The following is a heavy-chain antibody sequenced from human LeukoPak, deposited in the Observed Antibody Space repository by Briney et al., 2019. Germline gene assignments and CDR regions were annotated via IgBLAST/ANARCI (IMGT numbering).Heavy chain of an antibody. Sequence: GGSLRLSCAASGFTFSSYGIHWVRQAPGKGLEWVAFIRHDGSNKYYADSVKGRFTISRDNSKSTLYLQMNSLRVEDTAVYCCGKGSKTVLFTRDHYMDVWGKGTTVTISS. J-gene: IGHJ6*03. CDR1: GFTFSSYG. V-gene: IGHV3-30*02. CDR2: IRHDGSNK. D-gene: IGHD2/OR15-2a*01. CDR3: GKGSKTVLFTRDHYMDV.